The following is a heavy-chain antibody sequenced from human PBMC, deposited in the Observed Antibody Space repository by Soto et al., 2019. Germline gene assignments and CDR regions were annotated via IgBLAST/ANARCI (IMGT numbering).Heavy chain of an antibody. CDR2: INGDGTIT. V-gene: IGHV3-74*01. CDR1: GFTFTNLW. CDR3: VRDFR. Sequence: LKISCAASGFTFTNLWIYWVRQTPEKGLVWVAGINGDGTITAYADSVKGRFTISRDNAKSTLYLQMNSLTIEDTALYYCVRDFRWGQGTLVTVSS. J-gene: IGHJ1*01.